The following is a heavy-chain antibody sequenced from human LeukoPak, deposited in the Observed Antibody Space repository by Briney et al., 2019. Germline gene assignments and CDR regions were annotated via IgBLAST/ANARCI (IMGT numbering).Heavy chain of an antibody. CDR2: IWYDGSNE. CDR3: ARDGRDGYKDFDY. Sequence: GGSLRLSCAASGFTFNIYGMHRVRQAPGKGLEWVAVIWYDGSNEYYKDSVKGRFTISRDNSKNTLYLQMNSLRAEDTAVYYCARDGRDGYKDFDYWGQGTLVTVSS. V-gene: IGHV3-33*01. D-gene: IGHD5-24*01. CDR1: GFTFNIYG. J-gene: IGHJ4*02.